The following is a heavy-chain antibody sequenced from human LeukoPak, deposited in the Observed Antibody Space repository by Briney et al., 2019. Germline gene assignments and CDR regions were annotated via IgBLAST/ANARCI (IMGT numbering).Heavy chain of an antibody. D-gene: IGHD3-10*01. CDR1: AFTFSSFW. CDR2: ISSSSSYI. CDR3: AREAVRGVIITHFDY. Sequence: GGSLRLSCAASAFTFSSFWMSWVRQAPGKGLEWVSSISSSSSYIYYADSVKGRFTISRDNAKNSLYLQMNSLRAEDTAVYYCAREAVRGVIITHFDYWGQGTLVTVSS. J-gene: IGHJ4*02. V-gene: IGHV3-21*01.